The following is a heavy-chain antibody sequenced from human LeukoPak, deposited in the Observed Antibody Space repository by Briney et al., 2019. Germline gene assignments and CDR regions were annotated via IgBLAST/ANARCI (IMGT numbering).Heavy chain of an antibody. J-gene: IGHJ4*02. Sequence: ASVKVSCKASGYTFTSYGISWVRQAPGQGLEWMGRINPNSGGTNYAQKFQGWVTMTRDTSISTAYMELSRLRSDDTAVYYCARGFYDSSGYYYVPLDYWGQGTLVTVSS. CDR3: ARGFYDSSGYYYVPLDY. CDR1: GYTFTSYG. CDR2: INPNSGGT. D-gene: IGHD3-22*01. V-gene: IGHV1-2*04.